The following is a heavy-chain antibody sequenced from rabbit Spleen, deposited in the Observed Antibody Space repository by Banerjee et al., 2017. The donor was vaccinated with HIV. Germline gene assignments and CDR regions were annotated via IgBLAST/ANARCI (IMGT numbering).Heavy chain of an antibody. V-gene: IGHV1S7*01. CDR2: IEPIFGIA. D-gene: IGHD1-1*01. J-gene: IGHJ4*01. CDR3: VREVYHILGL. CDR1: GFDFSSYG. Sequence: QLEESGGGLVQPGGSLKLSCKASGFDFSSYGVSWVRQAPGKGLEWIGYIEPIFGIAVYASWVNGRFTISRDNAQNTLYLQLNSLTAADTATYFCVREVYHILGLWGPGTLVTVS.